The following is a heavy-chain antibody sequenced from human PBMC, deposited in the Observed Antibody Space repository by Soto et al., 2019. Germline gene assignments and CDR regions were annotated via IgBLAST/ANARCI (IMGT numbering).Heavy chain of an antibody. D-gene: IGHD5-12*01. CDR2: INPSGGST. J-gene: IGHJ4*02. CDR3: AKGYYSGYDLAYFDY. Sequence: QVQLVQSGAEVKKPGASVKVSCKASGYTFTSYYMHWVRQAPGQGLEWMGIINPSGGSTSYAQKFQGRVTMTRDTSTSTVYMELSSLRSEDTAVYYCAKGYYSGYDLAYFDYWGQGTLVTVSS. CDR1: GYTFTSYY. V-gene: IGHV1-46*01.